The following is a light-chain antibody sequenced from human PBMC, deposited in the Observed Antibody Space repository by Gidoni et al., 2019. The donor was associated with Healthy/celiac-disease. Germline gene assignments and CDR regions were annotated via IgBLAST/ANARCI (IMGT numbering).Light chain of an antibody. Sequence: EIVLTQSPGTLSLSPGERATLSCRASQSVSSSYLAWYQQKPVQAPRLLIYGASSRATGIPDRFSGSGSGTDFTLTISRLEPEDFEVYYCKQYGSSFGPGTKVDIK. V-gene: IGKV3-20*01. CDR3: KQYGSS. J-gene: IGKJ3*01. CDR1: QSVSSSY. CDR2: GAS.